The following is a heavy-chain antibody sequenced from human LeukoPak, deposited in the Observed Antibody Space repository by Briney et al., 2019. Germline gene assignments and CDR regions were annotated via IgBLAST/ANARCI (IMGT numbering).Heavy chain of an antibody. V-gene: IGHV4-34*01. CDR3: ARGQDYDYVWGSYRWYFDL. D-gene: IGHD3-16*02. CDR1: GGSFSGYY. CDR2: INHSGST. J-gene: IGHJ2*01. Sequence: PSETLSLTCAVYGGSFSGYYWSWIRQPPGKGLEWIGEINHSGSTNYNPSLKSRVTISVDTSKNQFPLKLSSVTAADTAVYYCARGQDYDYVWGSYRWYFDLWGRGTPVTVSS.